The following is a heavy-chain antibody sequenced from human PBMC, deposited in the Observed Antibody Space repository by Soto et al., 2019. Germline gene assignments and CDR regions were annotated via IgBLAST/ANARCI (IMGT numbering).Heavy chain of an antibody. CDR3: ARSLGGRVPAAIHYYYYGMDV. D-gene: IGHD2-2*01. V-gene: IGHV3-30-3*01. J-gene: IGHJ6*02. CDR2: ISYDGSNK. Sequence: GGSLRLSCAASGFTFSSYAMHWVRQAPGKGLEWVAVISYDGSNKYYADSVKGRFTISRDNSKNTLYLQVNSLRAEDTAVYYCARSLGGRVPAAIHYYYYGMDVWGQGTTVTVSS. CDR1: GFTFSSYA.